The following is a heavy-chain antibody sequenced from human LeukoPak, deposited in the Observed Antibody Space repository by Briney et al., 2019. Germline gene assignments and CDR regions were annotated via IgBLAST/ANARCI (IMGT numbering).Heavy chain of an antibody. Sequence: SETLSLTCTVSGGSMSNYYWSWIRQPPGKGLEWIGFIYYSGSTDQNSSLRSRATISLDTSKNQFSLRLSSVTAADTAVYYCARDGARLTGTYGMDVWGHGTTVTVSS. D-gene: IGHD4-17*01. CDR1: GGSMSNYY. V-gene: IGHV4-59*01. J-gene: IGHJ6*02. CDR3: ARDGARLTGTYGMDV. CDR2: IYYSGST.